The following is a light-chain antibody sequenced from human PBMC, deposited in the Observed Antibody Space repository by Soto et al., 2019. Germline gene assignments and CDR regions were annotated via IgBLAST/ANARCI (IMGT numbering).Light chain of an antibody. CDR2: DAS. CDR3: QQRSNWPLT. CDR1: QSVSSNY. Sequence: IVWTQSPGTLSLSPGERATLSCRASQSVSSNYLAWDQQKPGQAPRLLIYDASSRGPGIPDRFSGSGSGTAFTLTISSLEPEDSAVYYCQQRSNWPLTFGPGTKVDIK. J-gene: IGKJ3*01. V-gene: IGKV3D-20*02.